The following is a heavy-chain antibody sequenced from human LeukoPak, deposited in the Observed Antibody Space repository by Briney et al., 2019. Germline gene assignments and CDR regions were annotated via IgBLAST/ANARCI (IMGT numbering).Heavy chain of an antibody. V-gene: IGHV4-39*01. D-gene: IGHD3-16*01. CDR3: ARQRLRDYRLVDY. Sequence: PSETLSLTCTVSGGSISSSSYYWGWIRQPPGKGLEWIGSIYYSGSTYYNPSLKSRATISVDTSKNQFSLKLSSVTAADTAVYYCARQRLRDYRLVDYWGQGTLVTVSS. CDR2: IYYSGST. CDR1: GGSISSSSYY. J-gene: IGHJ4*02.